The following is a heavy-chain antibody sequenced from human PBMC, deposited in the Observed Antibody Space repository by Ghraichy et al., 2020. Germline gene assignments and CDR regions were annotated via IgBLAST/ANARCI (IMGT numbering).Heavy chain of an antibody. Sequence: ASVKVSCKASGYTFINYGITWVRQAPGQVLEWMGWISGYNGNTKYEQKLQGRVTMTTDTSTSTAYMELRSLRSDDTAEYYCARGDCSSTSCYMVGYNGVDVWGQGTTVTVSS. J-gene: IGHJ6*02. CDR1: GYTFINYG. D-gene: IGHD2-2*02. CDR3: ARGDCSSTSCYMVGYNGVDV. CDR2: ISGYNGNT. V-gene: IGHV1-18*04.